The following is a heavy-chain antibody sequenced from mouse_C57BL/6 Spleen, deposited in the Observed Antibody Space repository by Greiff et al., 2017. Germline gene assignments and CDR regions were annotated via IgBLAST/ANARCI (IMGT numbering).Heavy chain of an antibody. D-gene: IGHD3-2*02. J-gene: IGHJ3*01. CDR1: GYTFTSYW. Sequence: VQLQQPGAELVKPGASVKMSCKASGYTFTSYWITWVKQRPGQGLEWIGDIYPGSGSTNYNEKFKSKATLTVDTSSSTAYMQLSSLTSEDSAVYYCARGAAQATGLAYWGQGTLVTVSA. V-gene: IGHV1-55*01. CDR3: ARGAAQATGLAY. CDR2: IYPGSGST.